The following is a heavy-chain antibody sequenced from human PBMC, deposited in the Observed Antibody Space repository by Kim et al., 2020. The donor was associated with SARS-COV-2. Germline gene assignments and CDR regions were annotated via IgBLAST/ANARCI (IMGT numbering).Heavy chain of an antibody. CDR3: GRGHYGVDV. CDR2: VSPTSGHT. V-gene: IGHV1-2*02. CDR1: GYSFTGYY. J-gene: IGHJ6*02. Sequence: ASVKVSCKTSGYSFTGYYIYWVRQAPGQGLEWMGWVSPTSGHTHYTQKFQGRVTLTRDPSITSAYMELTRLTSDDTAVYYCGRGHYGVDVWGQGTTVAVSS.